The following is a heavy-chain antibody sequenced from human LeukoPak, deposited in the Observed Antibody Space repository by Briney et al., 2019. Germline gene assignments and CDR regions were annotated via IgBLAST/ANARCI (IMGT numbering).Heavy chain of an antibody. J-gene: IGHJ4*02. V-gene: IGHV3-33*01. Sequence: GGSLRLSWAASGFTFRSYGMHWVRQAPGKGLEWVAIVWYDGNNKYYADSVKGRFTVSRDNSKDTVSLQLNSLRAEDTAVYYCARGSGAAAGAFDYWGQGTLVTVPS. CDR1: GFTFRSYG. D-gene: IGHD6-13*01. CDR3: ARGSGAAAGAFDY. CDR2: VWYDGNNK.